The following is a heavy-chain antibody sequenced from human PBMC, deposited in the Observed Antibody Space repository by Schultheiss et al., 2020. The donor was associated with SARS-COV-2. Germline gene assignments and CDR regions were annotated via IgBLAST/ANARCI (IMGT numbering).Heavy chain of an antibody. CDR3: ARDRFHFDSSGLPAY. D-gene: IGHD3-22*01. CDR1: GGSFSGYY. J-gene: IGHJ4*02. V-gene: IGHV4-59*01. CDR2: IYYSGST. Sequence: SQTLSLTCAVYGGSFSGYYWSWIRQTPGKGLEWIGYIYYSGSTNYNPSLKSRVTMSVDTSKNQFSLKLSSVTAADTAVYYCARDRFHFDSSGLPAYWGQGTLVTVSS.